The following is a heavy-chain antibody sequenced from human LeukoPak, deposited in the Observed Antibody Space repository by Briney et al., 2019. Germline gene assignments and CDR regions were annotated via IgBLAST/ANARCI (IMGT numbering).Heavy chain of an antibody. CDR2: INHSGST. CDR3: ARGRRYSYGWVGFDY. J-gene: IGHJ4*02. CDR1: GGSFSGYY. Sequence: PSETLSLTCAVYGGSFSGYYRSWIRQPPGKGLEWIGEINHSGSTNYNPSLKSRVTISVDTSKNQFSLKLSSVTAADTAVYYCARGRRYSYGWVGFDYWSQGTLVTVSS. V-gene: IGHV4-34*01. D-gene: IGHD5-18*01.